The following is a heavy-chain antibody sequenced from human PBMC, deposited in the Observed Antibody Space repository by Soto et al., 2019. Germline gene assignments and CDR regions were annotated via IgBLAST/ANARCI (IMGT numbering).Heavy chain of an antibody. CDR1: GCSISSGDYY. D-gene: IGHD3-3*01. CDR3: ARGSPDYDFWSGYYTDY. J-gene: IGHJ4*02. Sequence: PSETMSLTCTVSGCSISSGDYYWSWIRQPPGKGLECIGYIYYSGSTYYNPYLKSRVTISVDTSKNQFFLKLCSVTAADTAVYYCARGSPDYDFWSGYYTDYWGQGTLVTVSS. CDR2: IYYSGST. V-gene: IGHV4-30-4*01.